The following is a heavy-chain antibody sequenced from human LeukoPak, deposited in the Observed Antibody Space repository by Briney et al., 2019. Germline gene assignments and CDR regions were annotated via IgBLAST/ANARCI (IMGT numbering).Heavy chain of an antibody. V-gene: IGHV1-18*01. Sequence: ASVKVSCKASGYTFTSYGISWVRQAPGQGLEGMGWISAYNGNTNYAQKLQGRVTMTTDTSTSTAYMELRSLRSDDTAVYYCAREGTYYDILTGYHLWLNYYYYGMDVWGQGTTVTVSS. J-gene: IGHJ6*02. CDR3: AREGTYYDILTGYHLWLNYYYYGMDV. D-gene: IGHD3-9*01. CDR1: GYTFTSYG. CDR2: ISAYNGNT.